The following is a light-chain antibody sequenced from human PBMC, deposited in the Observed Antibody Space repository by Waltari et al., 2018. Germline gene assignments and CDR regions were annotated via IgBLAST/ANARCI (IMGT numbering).Light chain of an antibody. CDR1: SSNIGAGHD. V-gene: IGLV1-40*01. Sequence: QSILTQPTSVSGAPGQRGTISCTGSSSNIGAGHDVHWYQAFPGTAPKLLIYGNNNRPSGVPDRFSGSKSDSSASLAINGLQAEDEADYYCQSFDSNVRGGVVFGGGTKVTVL. CDR3: QSFDSNVRGGVV. CDR2: GNN. J-gene: IGLJ3*02.